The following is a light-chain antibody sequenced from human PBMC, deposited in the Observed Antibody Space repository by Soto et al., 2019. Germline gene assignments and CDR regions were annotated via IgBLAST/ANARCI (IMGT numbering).Light chain of an antibody. Sequence: QLVLTQSPSASASLGASVKLTCTLSSGRSKYAIAWHQQQPEKGPRYLMKVNSDGSHSKGDGIPDRFSGSSSGTERYLTISSLQSEDEADYHCQTWGTGFQVFGTGTKLTVL. CDR2: VNSDGSH. CDR3: QTWGTGFQV. V-gene: IGLV4-69*01. J-gene: IGLJ1*01. CDR1: SGRSKYA.